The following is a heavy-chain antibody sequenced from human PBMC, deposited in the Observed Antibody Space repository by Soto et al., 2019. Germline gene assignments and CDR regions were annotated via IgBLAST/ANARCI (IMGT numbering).Heavy chain of an antibody. D-gene: IGHD2-15*01. CDR1: GGPFIGYG. Sequence: GVPLRLCCAASGGPFIGYGWRWVRQDPGKGLEWVSAISGSGGSTYYADSVKGRFTISRDNSKNTLYLQMNSLRAEDTAVYYCAKDMDCSGGSCYPDAFDIWGQGTMVTVSS. CDR2: ISGSGGST. V-gene: IGHV3-23*01. J-gene: IGHJ3*02. CDR3: AKDMDCSGGSCYPDAFDI.